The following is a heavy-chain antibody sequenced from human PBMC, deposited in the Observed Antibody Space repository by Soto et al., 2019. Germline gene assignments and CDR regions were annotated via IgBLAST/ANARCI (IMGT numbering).Heavy chain of an antibody. D-gene: IGHD6-13*01. V-gene: IGHV3-53*01. CDR1: GFTVSSNF. J-gene: IGHJ6*02. Sequence: EVQLVESGGGLIQPGGSLRLSCAASGFTVSSNFMTWVRQAPGKGLEWVANIHRGGTTYYADAVRGRFSVSRDNSKNALFLQMNSLRVEDTAAYFCTRGAGNSWVYEYGMNVCGQGTAVTVSS. CDR2: IHRGGTT. CDR3: TRGAGNSWVYEYGMNV.